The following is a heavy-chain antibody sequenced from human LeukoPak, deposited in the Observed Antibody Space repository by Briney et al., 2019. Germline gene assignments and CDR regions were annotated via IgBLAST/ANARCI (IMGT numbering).Heavy chain of an antibody. D-gene: IGHD3-10*02. J-gene: IGHJ6*04. CDR3: AELGITMIGGV. CDR2: ISLNGGAT. CDR1: GFIFDEYG. V-gene: IGHV3-20*04. Sequence: GGSLRLSCAASGFIFDEYGMSWVRQAPGKGLEWVAGISLNGGATGYADSVKGRFTISRDNAKNSLYLQMNSLRAEDTAVYYCAELGITMIGGVWGKGTTVTISS.